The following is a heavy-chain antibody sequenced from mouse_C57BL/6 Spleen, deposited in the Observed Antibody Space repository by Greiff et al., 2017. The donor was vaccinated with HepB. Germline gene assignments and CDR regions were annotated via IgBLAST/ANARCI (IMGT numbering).Heavy chain of an antibody. Sequence: QVQLKESGAELVKPGASVKISCKASGYAFSSYWMNWVKQRPGKGLEWIGQIYPGDGGTNYNGKFKGKATLTADKSSSTAYMQLSSLTSEVSAVYFCARADYYGSSYDYFDYWGQGTTLTVSS. D-gene: IGHD1-1*01. V-gene: IGHV1-80*01. J-gene: IGHJ2*01. CDR3: ARADYYGSSYDYFDY. CDR2: IYPGDGGT. CDR1: GYAFSSYW.